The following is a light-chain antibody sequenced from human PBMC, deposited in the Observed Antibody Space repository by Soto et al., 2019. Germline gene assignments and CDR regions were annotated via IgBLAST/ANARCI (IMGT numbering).Light chain of an antibody. CDR1: QGISSY. Sequence: AIRMTQSPSSFSASTGDRVTITCRASQGISSYLAWYQQKPGKAPKLLIYAASTLQSGVPSRFSGSGSGTDFTLNISFLQSEDFATYYCQQYYSYPWTFGQGTKVEIK. CDR2: AAS. J-gene: IGKJ1*01. V-gene: IGKV1-8*01. CDR3: QQYYSYPWT.